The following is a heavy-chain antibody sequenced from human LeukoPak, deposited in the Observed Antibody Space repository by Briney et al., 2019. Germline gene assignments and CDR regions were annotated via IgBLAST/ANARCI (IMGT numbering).Heavy chain of an antibody. V-gene: IGHV3-11*03. D-gene: IGHD5-24*01. Sequence: GGSLRLSCAASGFTFSDYYMGWIRQAPGKGLEWLSYISSDRSYTNYADSVKGRFTVSRDNTKNSLYLQMNSLRAEDTAVYYCARRDGRDGYNFDYWGQGTLVPVSS. CDR2: ISSDRSYT. CDR1: GFTFSDYY. J-gene: IGHJ4*02. CDR3: ARRDGRDGYNFDY.